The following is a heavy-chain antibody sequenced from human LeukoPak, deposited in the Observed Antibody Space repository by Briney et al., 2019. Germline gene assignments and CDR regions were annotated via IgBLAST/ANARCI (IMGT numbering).Heavy chain of an antibody. CDR3: ARGPAVGTKGAGNFDY. J-gene: IGHJ4*02. CDR1: GYTFPSYG. D-gene: IGHD6-13*01. Sequence: AAVNVSCMASGYTFPSYGISGVRQAPAQGLEGMGWISVYNSKTNYAQTLQGRVTMTTDKSTSTAYMELRSLRSDDTAVYYCARGPAVGTKGAGNFDYWGQGTLVTVSS. V-gene: IGHV1-18*01. CDR2: ISVYNSKT.